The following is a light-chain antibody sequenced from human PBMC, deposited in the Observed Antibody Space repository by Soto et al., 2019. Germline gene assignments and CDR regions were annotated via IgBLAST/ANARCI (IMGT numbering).Light chain of an antibody. CDR3: QQSYSTPRT. CDR1: QNINNF. J-gene: IGKJ1*01. Sequence: DLQMTQSPTSLYASVGDRVTITCRASQNINNFLKWYQQKSGKAPKLLIYIASTLESGVPSRFSGSGSGTDFTLTISSLQPEDFATYYCQQSYSTPRTFGQGTKVDVK. V-gene: IGKV1-39*01. CDR2: IAS.